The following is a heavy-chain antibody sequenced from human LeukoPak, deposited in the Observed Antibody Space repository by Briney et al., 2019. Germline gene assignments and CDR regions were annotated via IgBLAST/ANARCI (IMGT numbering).Heavy chain of an antibody. CDR1: GFTFSSYS. D-gene: IGHD6-19*01. CDR2: IYSGGST. V-gene: IGHV3-66*01. J-gene: IGHJ4*02. CDR3: ARERNLEIAVAGTIFNY. Sequence: GGSLRLSCAASGFTFSSYSMNWVRQAPGKGLEWVSVIYSGGSTYYADSVKGRFTISRDNSKNTLYLQMKSLRAEDTAVYYCARERNLEIAVAGTIFNYWGQGTLVTVSS.